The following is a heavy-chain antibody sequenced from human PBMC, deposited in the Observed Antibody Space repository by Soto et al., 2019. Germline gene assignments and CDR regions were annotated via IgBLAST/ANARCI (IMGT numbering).Heavy chain of an antibody. CDR1: GGSISSGDYY. Sequence: QVQLQESGPGLVKPSQTLSLTCTVSGGSISSGDYYWSWIRQPPGKGLEWIGYIYYSGSTYYNPSLKSRVTISVDTSKNQFSLKLSSVTAADTAVYYCARESHCISTSCPYGSGSYDAFDIWGQGTMVTVSS. CDR2: IYYSGST. CDR3: ARESHCISTSCPYGSGSYDAFDI. J-gene: IGHJ3*02. D-gene: IGHD3-10*01. V-gene: IGHV4-30-4*01.